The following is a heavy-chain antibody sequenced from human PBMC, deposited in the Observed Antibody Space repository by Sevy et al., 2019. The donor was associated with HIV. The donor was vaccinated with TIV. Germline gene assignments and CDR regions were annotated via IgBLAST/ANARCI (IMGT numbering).Heavy chain of an antibody. V-gene: IGHV3-23*01. J-gene: IGHJ4*02. CDR3: AREGSTQPNDY. Sequence: GGSLRLSCAASGFTFAKYSMSWVRQAPGKGLEWVSTFSFGCGRINYADSVKDRFTISREDSKNTLFLQMHSLRAEDTATYFCAREGSTQPNDYWGQGTLVTVSS. CDR1: GFTFAKYS. D-gene: IGHD3-10*01. CDR2: FSFGCGRI.